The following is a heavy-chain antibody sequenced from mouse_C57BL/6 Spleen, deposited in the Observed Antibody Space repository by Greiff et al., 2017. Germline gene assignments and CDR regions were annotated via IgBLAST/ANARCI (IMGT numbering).Heavy chain of an antibody. D-gene: IGHD1-1*01. CDR3: AKIATVVEWYFDV. V-gene: IGHV14-3*01. J-gene: IGHJ1*03. CDR1: GFNIKNTY. Sequence: VQLQQSVAELVRPGASVKLSCTASGFNIKNTYMHWVKQRPEQGLEWIGRIDPANGNTKYAPQFQGKATITADTSSNTAYLQLSSLTSEDTAIYYCAKIATVVEWYFDVWGTGTTVTVSS. CDR2: IDPANGNT.